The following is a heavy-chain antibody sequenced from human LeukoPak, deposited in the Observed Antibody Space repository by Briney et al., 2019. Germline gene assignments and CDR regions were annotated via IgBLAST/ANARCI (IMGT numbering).Heavy chain of an antibody. V-gene: IGHV4-39*01. D-gene: IGHD5-12*01. CDR1: GGSNSSSIDY. CDR3: ARHLLVSGYTIGGYGMDV. CDR2: ISKSGST. Sequence: SETLSHTRTVSGGSNSSSIDYWGWIRQPPGRGLEWIGSISKSGSTYYNPSLKSRVTISVDTSKNQFSLKLSSVTAAETAAYFCARHLLVSGYTIGGYGMDVWGQGTTVTVSS. J-gene: IGHJ6*02.